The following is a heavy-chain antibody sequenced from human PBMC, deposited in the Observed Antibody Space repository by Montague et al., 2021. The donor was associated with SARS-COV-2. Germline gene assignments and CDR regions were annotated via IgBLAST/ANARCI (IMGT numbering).Heavy chain of an antibody. J-gene: IGHJ4*02. CDR2: IWYDGSNE. CDR3: ARGSVGGYYFDY. V-gene: IGHV3-33*01. D-gene: IGHD1-26*01. Sequence: SLRLSCAASGFIFSSYGMHWVRQAPGKGLEWVAHIWYDGSNENYVDSXKGRFTISRDNFKNTLYLQMNSLRAEDMAIYYCARGSVGGYYFDYWGQGTLVTVSS. CDR1: GFIFSSYG.